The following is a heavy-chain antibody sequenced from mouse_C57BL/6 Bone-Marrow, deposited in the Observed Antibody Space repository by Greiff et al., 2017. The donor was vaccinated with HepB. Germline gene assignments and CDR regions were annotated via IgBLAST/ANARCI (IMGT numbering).Heavy chain of an antibody. Sequence: QVQLKQPGPELVKPGASVKISCKASGYAFSSSWMNWVKQRPGKGLEWIGRIYPGDGDTNYNGKFKGKATLTADKSSSTAYMQLSSLTSEDSAVYFCARDYSNYVGFDYWGQGTTLTVSS. CDR3: ARDYSNYVGFDY. J-gene: IGHJ2*01. CDR2: IYPGDGDT. D-gene: IGHD2-5*01. CDR1: GYAFSSSW. V-gene: IGHV1-82*01.